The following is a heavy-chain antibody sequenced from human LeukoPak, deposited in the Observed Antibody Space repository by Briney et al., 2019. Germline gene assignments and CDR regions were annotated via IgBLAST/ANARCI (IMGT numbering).Heavy chain of an antibody. D-gene: IGHD2-2*01. CDR3: ARQTSSCHDY. CDR1: GFTLSGSH. J-gene: IGHJ4*01. Sequence: PGGSLRLSCAASGFTLSGSHMHWVRQAPGKGLEWVGHIRSKADDYATAYAASVRGRFTISRDDSKNTAFLQMNSLKTEDTAVYYCARQTSSCHDYWGHGTLVTVSS. CDR2: IRSKADDYAT. V-gene: IGHV3-73*01.